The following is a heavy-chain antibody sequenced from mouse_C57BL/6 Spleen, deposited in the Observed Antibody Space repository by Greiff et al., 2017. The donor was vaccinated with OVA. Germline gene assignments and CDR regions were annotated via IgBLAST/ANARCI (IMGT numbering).Heavy chain of an antibody. CDR1: GYTFTSYW. CDR3: AMVYYGSRGAY. J-gene: IGHJ3*01. D-gene: IGHD1-1*01. Sequence: VQLQQSGAELVKPGASVKVSCKASGYTFTSYWMHWVKQRPGQGLEWIGRIHPSDSDTNYNQKFKGKATLTVDKSSSTAYMQLSSLTSEDSAVYYCAMVYYGSRGAYWGQGTLVTVSA. V-gene: IGHV1-74*01. CDR2: IHPSDSDT.